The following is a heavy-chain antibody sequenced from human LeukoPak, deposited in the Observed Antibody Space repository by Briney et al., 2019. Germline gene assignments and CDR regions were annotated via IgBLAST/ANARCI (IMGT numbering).Heavy chain of an antibody. D-gene: IGHD6-13*01. CDR3: AAGTKRYYYYYMDV. CDR1: GYTFTGYY. Sequence: ASVKVSCKASGYTFTGYYMHWVRQAPGQGLEWMGWINPNSGGTNYAQKFQGRVTMTRDTSISTAYMELSRLRSDDTAVYYCAAGTKRYYYYYMDVWGKGTTVTVSS. V-gene: IGHV1-2*02. CDR2: INPNSGGT. J-gene: IGHJ6*03.